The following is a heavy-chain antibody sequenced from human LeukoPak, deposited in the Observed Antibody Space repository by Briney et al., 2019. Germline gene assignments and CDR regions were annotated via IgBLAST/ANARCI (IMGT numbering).Heavy chain of an antibody. CDR3: ARGAKRWLQFKTSAGFDY. D-gene: IGHD5-24*01. Sequence: ASVKVSCKASGYTFTSYDINWVRQATGQGLEWMGWMNPNSGNTGYAQKFQGRVTMTRNTSISTAYMELNSLRSEDTAVYYCARGAKRWLQFKTSAGFDYWGQGTLITVFS. CDR2: MNPNSGNT. CDR1: GYTFTSYD. J-gene: IGHJ4*02. V-gene: IGHV1-8*01.